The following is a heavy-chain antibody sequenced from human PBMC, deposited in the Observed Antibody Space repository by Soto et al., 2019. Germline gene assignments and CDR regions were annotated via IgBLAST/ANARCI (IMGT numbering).Heavy chain of an antibody. CDR1: GFSFSNAW. Sequence: PGGSLRLSCAGSGFSFSNAWMNWVRQAPGKGLEWVGRIKRKIDGEATDYAAPVKGRFTVSRDDSKSALYLHMNSLKGDDTAVYYCTTGSVEAVWGQGTTVTVSS. CDR2: IKRKIDGEAT. V-gene: IGHV3-15*07. D-gene: IGHD2-15*01. J-gene: IGHJ6*02. CDR3: TTGSVEAV.